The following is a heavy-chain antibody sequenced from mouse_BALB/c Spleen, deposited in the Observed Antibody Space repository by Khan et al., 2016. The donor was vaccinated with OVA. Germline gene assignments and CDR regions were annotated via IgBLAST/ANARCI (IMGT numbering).Heavy chain of an antibody. V-gene: IGHV2-2-2*01. D-gene: IGHD1-2*01. J-gene: IGHJ1*03. CDR2: IWRGGGT. Sequence: QVQLKQSGPGLVQPSQSLSITCTVSGFSLTTYDVHWVRQSPGKGLEWLGVIWRGGGTDYNAPFISRLTISKDNSKSQVFFKMNSLQPDDTAIYYCVRKVYYYGYGFFDVWGTGTTVTVSS. CDR3: VRKVYYYGYGFFDV. CDR1: GFSLTTYD.